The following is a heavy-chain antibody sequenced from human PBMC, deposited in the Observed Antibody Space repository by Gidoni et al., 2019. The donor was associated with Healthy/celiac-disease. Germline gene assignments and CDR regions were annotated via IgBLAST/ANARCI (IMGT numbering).Heavy chain of an antibody. CDR3: ARDRGSSWYISSTEFDY. V-gene: IGHV1-18*01. Sequence: QVQLVQSGAEVKKPGASVKVSGKDSGYTFTSYGISWVRQAPGQGLEWMGWISAYNGNTNCAQKLQGRVTMTTDTSTSTAYMELRSLRSDDTAVYYCARDRGSSWYISSTEFDYWGQGTLVTVSS. D-gene: IGHD6-13*01. CDR2: ISAYNGNT. J-gene: IGHJ4*02. CDR1: GYTFTSYG.